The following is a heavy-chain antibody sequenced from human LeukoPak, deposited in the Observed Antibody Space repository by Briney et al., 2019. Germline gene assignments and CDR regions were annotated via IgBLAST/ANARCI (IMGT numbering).Heavy chain of an antibody. CDR2: IYYSGST. CDR3: ARAVMITFGGVIVMGGFDY. V-gene: IGHV4-30-4*01. D-gene: IGHD3-16*02. J-gene: IGHJ4*02. Sequence: SETLSLTCTVSGGSISSGDYYWSWIRQPPGKGLEWIGYIYYSGSTYYDPSLKSRVTISVDTSKNQFSLKLSSVTAADTAVYYCARAVMITFGGVIVMGGFDYWGQGTLVTVSS. CDR1: GGSISSGDYY.